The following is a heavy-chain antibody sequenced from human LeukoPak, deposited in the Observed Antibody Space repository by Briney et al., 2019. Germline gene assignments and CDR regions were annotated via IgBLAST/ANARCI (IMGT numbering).Heavy chain of an antibody. V-gene: IGHV3-7*01. Sequence: GGSLRLSCAASTFTFRNYWMSWVRQAPGKGLEWVANISPDGSTEYYVDSVKGRFTISRDNAQNSLYLQMNSLRAEDTAVYYCARDYFSRAALLGYFDLWGRGTLVTVSS. D-gene: IGHD2-15*01. J-gene: IGHJ2*01. CDR3: ARDYFSRAALLGYFDL. CDR2: ISPDGSTE. CDR1: TFTFRNYW.